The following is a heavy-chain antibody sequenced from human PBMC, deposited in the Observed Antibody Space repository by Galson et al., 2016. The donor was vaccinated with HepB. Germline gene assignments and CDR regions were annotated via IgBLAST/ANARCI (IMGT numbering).Heavy chain of an antibody. CDR2: IYYTGST. J-gene: IGHJ4*02. D-gene: IGHD3-10*01. CDR1: GASISRGAYY. V-gene: IGHV4-31*03. CDR3: ARKYGSGSIGWDI. Sequence: TLSLTCTVSGASISRGAYYWSWIRQHPVKGLEWIGYIYYTGSTYYNPSLKGRVIISADTAQNQFSLKVNSVTAADTAIYYCARKYGSGSIGWDIWGQGTLVTVSS.